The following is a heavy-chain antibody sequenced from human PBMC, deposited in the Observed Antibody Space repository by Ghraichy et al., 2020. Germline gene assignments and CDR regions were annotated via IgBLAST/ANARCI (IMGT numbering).Heavy chain of an antibody. D-gene: IGHD2-2*02. V-gene: IGHV3-53*01. Sequence: GGSLRLSCAASGFTVSSNYMSWVRQAPGKGLEWVSVIYSGGSTYYADSVKGRFTISRDNSKNTLYLQMNSLRAEDTAVYYCARIVVPAAIENNDYWGQGTLVTVSS. CDR1: GFTVSSNY. CDR3: ARIVVPAAIENNDY. CDR2: IYSGGST. J-gene: IGHJ4*02.